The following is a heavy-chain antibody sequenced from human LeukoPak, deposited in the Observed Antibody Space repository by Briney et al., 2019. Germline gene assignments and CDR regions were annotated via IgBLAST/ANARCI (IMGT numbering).Heavy chain of an antibody. Sequence: GGSLRHSCSASGLTFNKHWMIGAPQSTGKSLVWVANIKEDSDKNHVVPVRGRFTICRDNAENSLYLQMHRLRVEDTAVLYCARESGRFRFDSWGHGTLVTVSS. CDR3: ARESGRFRFDS. D-gene: IGHD3-3*01. J-gene: IGHJ5*01. CDR1: GLTFNKHW. CDR2: IKEDSDK. V-gene: IGHV3-7*01.